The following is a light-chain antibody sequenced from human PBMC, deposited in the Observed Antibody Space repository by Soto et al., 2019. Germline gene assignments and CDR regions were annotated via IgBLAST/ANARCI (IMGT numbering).Light chain of an antibody. Sequence: DIQMTQSPYTLSASVGDRVTITCRASQSISSWLAWYQQKPGKAPKLLIYKASSLESGVPSRFSGSGSGTEFTLTISSLQPDDFATYYCQQYHSYLFTFGPGTQVDIK. V-gene: IGKV1-5*03. CDR2: KAS. CDR1: QSISSW. J-gene: IGKJ3*01. CDR3: QQYHSYLFT.